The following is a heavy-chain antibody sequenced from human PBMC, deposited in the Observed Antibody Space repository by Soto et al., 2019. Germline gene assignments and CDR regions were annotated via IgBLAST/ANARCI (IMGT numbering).Heavy chain of an antibody. D-gene: IGHD3-10*01. Sequence: GESLKISCKGSGYSFTSYWISWVRQMPGKGLEWMGRIDPSDSYTNYSPSFQGHVTISADKSISTAYLQWSSLKASDTAMYYCATPSRGYYGSGSYLGDYYYGMDVWGQGTTVTVSS. J-gene: IGHJ6*02. CDR2: IDPSDSYT. CDR1: GYSFTSYW. CDR3: ATPSRGYYGSGSYLGDYYYGMDV. V-gene: IGHV5-10-1*01.